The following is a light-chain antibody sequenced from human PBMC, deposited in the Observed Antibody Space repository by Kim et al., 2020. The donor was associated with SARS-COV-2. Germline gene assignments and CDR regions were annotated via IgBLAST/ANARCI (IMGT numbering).Light chain of an antibody. V-gene: IGLV8-61*01. Sequence: GTVTLTCGLSSGAVSTSYYPNWCQQTPGQAPRTLIYNTNTRSSGVPDRFSGSILGNKAALTITGAQADDESDYYCVLYVGSGIWVFGGGTQLTVL. J-gene: IGLJ3*02. CDR2: NTN. CDR3: VLYVGSGIWV. CDR1: SGAVSTSYY.